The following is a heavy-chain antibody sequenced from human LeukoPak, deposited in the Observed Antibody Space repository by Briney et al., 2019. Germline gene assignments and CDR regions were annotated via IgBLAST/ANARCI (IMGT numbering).Heavy chain of an antibody. CDR3: AKDHYWSIDY. Sequence: GGSLRLSCAASGFTFDDYAMHWVRHAPGQGLVWVSRIKGDGISTNYADSVKGRFTISRDIAKNTLYLQMNSLRAEDTGVYYCAKDHYWSIDYWGRGTLVTVSS. J-gene: IGHJ4*02. V-gene: IGHV3-74*01. D-gene: IGHD3-3*01. CDR1: GFTFDDYA. CDR2: IKGDGIST.